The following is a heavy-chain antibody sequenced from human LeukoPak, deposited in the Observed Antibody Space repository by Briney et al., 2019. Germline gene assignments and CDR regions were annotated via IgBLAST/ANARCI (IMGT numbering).Heavy chain of an antibody. CDR1: GFTFSSYG. Sequence: GGSLRLSCAASGFTFSSYGMHWVRQAPRKGLEWVAVIWYDGSKKYYGDSVKGRFTISRDNSKNTLYLQMNSLRGEDTAIYYCARDLAARHFDYWGQGTLVTVSS. CDR3: ARDLAARHFDY. D-gene: IGHD6-6*01. V-gene: IGHV3-33*01. CDR2: IWYDGSKK. J-gene: IGHJ4*02.